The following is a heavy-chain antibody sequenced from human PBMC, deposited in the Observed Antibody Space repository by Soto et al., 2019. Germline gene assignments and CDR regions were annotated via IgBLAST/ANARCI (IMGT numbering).Heavy chain of an antibody. Sequence: QVQLVESGGGVVQPGRSLRLSCAASGFTFSSYAMHWVRQAPGKGLEWVAVISYDGSNKYYADSVKGRFTISRDNSKNTLYLQMNSLRAEDTAVYYCARDRGGSYSGAFDYWGQGTLVTVSS. J-gene: IGHJ4*02. CDR3: ARDRGGSYSGAFDY. CDR2: ISYDGSNK. CDR1: GFTFSSYA. D-gene: IGHD1-26*01. V-gene: IGHV3-30-3*01.